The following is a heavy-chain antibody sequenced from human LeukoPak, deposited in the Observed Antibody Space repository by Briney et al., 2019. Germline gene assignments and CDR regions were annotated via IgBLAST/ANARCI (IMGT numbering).Heavy chain of an antibody. V-gene: IGHV4-30-4*01. D-gene: IGHD3-22*01. J-gene: IGHJ6*02. CDR1: GGSISSGDYY. CDR2: IYYSGST. CDR3: ARDSTSPGKHSGYYRSYYYYGMDV. Sequence: SETLSLTCTVSGGSISSGDYYWSWIRQPPGKGLEWIGYIYYSGSTYYNPSLKSRVTISVDTSKNQFSLKLSSVTAADTAVYYCARDSTSPGKHSGYYRSYYYYGMDVWGQGTTVTVSS.